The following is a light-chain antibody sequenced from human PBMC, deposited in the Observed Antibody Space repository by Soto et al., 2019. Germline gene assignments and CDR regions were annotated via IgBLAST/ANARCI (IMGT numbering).Light chain of an antibody. CDR3: QQYNSYSRT. J-gene: IGKJ1*01. Sequence: DIQMTQSPSTLSASVGDRVTITCRASQSISSWLAWYQQKPGKAPKLLIYDASSLESGVPSRFSGSGSGTKFTLTISSLQPYDFANYYCQQYNSYSRTFGQGTKVEIK. CDR2: DAS. V-gene: IGKV1-5*01. CDR1: QSISSW.